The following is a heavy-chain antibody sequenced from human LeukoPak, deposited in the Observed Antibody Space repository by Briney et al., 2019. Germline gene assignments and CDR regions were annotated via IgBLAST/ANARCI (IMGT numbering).Heavy chain of an antibody. CDR1: GGSIGSHY. J-gene: IGHJ5*02. V-gene: IGHV4-59*11. CDR2: IYYSGST. CDR3: ARTGVLRFLEWNARLIGWFDP. D-gene: IGHD3-3*01. Sequence: SETLSLTCTVSGGSIGSHYWSWIRQPPGKGLEWIGYIYYSGSTNYNPSLKSRVTISVDTSKNQFSLKLSSVTAADTAVYYCARTGVLRFLEWNARLIGWFDPWGQGTLVTVSS.